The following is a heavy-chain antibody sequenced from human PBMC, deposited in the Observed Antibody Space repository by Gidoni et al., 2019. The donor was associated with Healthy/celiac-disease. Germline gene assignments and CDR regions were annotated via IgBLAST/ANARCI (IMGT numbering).Heavy chain of an antibody. V-gene: IGHV4-39*01. Sequence: QLQLQESGPGLVKPSETLSPTCTVSGGPISSSIYDWGWIRQPPGKGLEWIGSIYYGGSTYYNPSLKSRVTISVDTSKNQFSLKLSSVTAADTAVYYCARVFRWEWEQLDYFDYWGQGTLVTVSS. D-gene: IGHD1-26*01. CDR3: ARVFRWEWEQLDYFDY. CDR1: GGPISSSIYD. CDR2: IYYGGST. J-gene: IGHJ4*02.